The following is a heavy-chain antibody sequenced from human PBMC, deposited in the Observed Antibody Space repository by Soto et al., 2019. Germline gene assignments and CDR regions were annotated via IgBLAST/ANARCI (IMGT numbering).Heavy chain of an antibody. CDR3: ARFDYAKYLFDF. V-gene: IGHV1-18*01. Sequence: QFHLVQSGAELKKPGASVKVSCKASGYTFTNYGIGWVRQAPGQGLEWMGWISTYRGDPTYAQKLQGRVTMTTDSSTGTAYIELRSLRSDDTALYFCARFDYAKYLFDFWGQGTLVTVSS. CDR2: ISTYRGDP. J-gene: IGHJ4*02. CDR1: GYTFTNYG. D-gene: IGHD2-8*01.